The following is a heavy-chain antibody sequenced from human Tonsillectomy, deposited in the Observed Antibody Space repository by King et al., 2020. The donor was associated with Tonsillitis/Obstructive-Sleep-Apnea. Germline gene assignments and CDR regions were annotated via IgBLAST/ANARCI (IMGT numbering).Heavy chain of an antibody. Sequence: QLQESGPGLVKPSQTLSLTCTVSGGSISSGGYYWSWIRQHPGKGLEWIGYIYYSGSTYYNPSRKSRFTISVDTSKNQFSLKLSSVTAADTAVYYCARDRCSGGSCYPDYWGQGTLVTVSS. CDR3: ARDRCSGGSCYPDY. J-gene: IGHJ4*02. D-gene: IGHD2-15*01. CDR2: IYYSGST. CDR1: GGSISSGGYY. V-gene: IGHV4-31*03.